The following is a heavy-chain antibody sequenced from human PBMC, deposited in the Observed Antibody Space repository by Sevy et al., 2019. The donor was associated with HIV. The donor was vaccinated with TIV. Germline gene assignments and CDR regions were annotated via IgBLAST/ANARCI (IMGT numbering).Heavy chain of an antibody. CDR3: AREKTYYYDSSGYSSVAFDI. CDR1: GYTFTGYY. CDR2: INPNSGGT. Sequence: ASVKVSCKASGYTFTGYYMHWVRQAPGQGLEWMGWINPNSGGTNYAQKFQGRVTMTRDTYISTAYMELSRLRSDDTAVYYCAREKTYYYDSSGYSSVAFDIWGQGTMVTVSS. V-gene: IGHV1-2*02. J-gene: IGHJ3*02. D-gene: IGHD3-22*01.